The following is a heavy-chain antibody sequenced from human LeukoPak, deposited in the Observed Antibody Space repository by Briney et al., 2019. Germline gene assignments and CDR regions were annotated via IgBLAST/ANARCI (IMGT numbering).Heavy chain of an antibody. D-gene: IGHD3-10*01. Sequence: SETLSFNCAVYGGSCSGYYWSWLRQPPGKGLEWRGEINHSGSTNDHTFLNRRVTISVDTSKNQFSLKLSSVTAADTAVYYCARRRRVLLWFGEPNWFNRWGQGTLVTVSS. CDR3: ARRRRVLLWFGEPNWFNR. CDR2: INHSGST. V-gene: IGHV4-34*01. J-gene: IGHJ5*02. CDR1: GGSCSGYY.